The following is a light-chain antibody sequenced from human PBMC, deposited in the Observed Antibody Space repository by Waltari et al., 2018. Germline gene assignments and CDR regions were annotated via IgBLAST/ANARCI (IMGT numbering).Light chain of an antibody. V-gene: IGKV1-5*01. J-gene: IGKJ1*01. CDR2: DAS. CDR3: QQYNRFSP. Sequence: DTQLSQFPSTLAASVGHRVTITCRAREAINKCLAWYQQKPGKAPKVLIYDASTLQSGVPSRFSGSGSGTEFTLTIDSLQPDDFATYYCQQYNRFSPFGQGTNVEVK. CDR1: EAINKC.